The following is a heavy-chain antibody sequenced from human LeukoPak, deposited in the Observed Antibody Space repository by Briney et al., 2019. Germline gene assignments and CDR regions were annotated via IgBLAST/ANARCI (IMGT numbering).Heavy chain of an antibody. V-gene: IGHV4-38-2*02. CDR1: GYSISSGYY. D-gene: IGHD6-6*01. CDR2: IYHSGST. J-gene: IGHJ6*03. Sequence: PSETLSLTCTVSGYSISSGYYWGWIRQPPGKGLEWIGSIYHSGSTYYNLSLKSRVTISVDTSKNQFSLKLSSVTAADTAVYYCARAPGDSSSSSALYYYYMDVWGKGTTVTVSS. CDR3: ARAPGDSSSSSALYYYYMDV.